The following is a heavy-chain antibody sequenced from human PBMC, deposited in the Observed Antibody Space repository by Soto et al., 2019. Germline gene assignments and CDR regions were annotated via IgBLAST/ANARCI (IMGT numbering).Heavy chain of an antibody. J-gene: IGHJ4*02. V-gene: IGHV3-30*04. CDR2: ISYDGRVK. D-gene: IGHD1-26*01. CDR1: GFTFSDYP. Sequence: QVQLVESGGGVVQPGRSLSLSCAASGFTFSDYPMHWVRQPPGKGLEWVAVISYDGRVKYYVDSVKGRFTISRDDSKNTLYLQMNSLRVDDTAVYYCARDFIVGAPDYFDYWGQGTLVTVST. CDR3: ARDFIVGAPDYFDY.